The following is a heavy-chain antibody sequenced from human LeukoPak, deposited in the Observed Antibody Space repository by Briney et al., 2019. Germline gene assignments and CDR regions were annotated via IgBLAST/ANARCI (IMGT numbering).Heavy chain of an antibody. CDR3: AGGAGVYYYGMDV. Sequence: GGSLRLSCAASGFTFSNYGLSWVRQAPGKGLEWVSAISGGGSATYYADSVKGRFTISRDNSKNTLFLQMNTLRVNDTAVYYCAGGAGVYYYGMDVWGQGTSVTVSS. CDR1: GFTFSNYG. J-gene: IGHJ6*02. CDR2: ISGGGSAT. V-gene: IGHV3-23*01.